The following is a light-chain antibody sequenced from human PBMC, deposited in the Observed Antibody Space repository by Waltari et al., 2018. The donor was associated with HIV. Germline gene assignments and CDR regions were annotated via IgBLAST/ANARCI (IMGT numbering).Light chain of an antibody. CDR1: QSVSHN. J-gene: IGKJ2*01. Sequence: EIVMTQSPATLSVSPGETAPTYCRASQSVSHNLAWYQQKPGQPPRLVIYAASSRAAGIPARFSGSGSGTEFTLTITSLQSGDFGVYYCQQYSDWPRYTFGGGTNLEIK. CDR3: QQYSDWPRYT. CDR2: AAS. V-gene: IGKV3-15*01.